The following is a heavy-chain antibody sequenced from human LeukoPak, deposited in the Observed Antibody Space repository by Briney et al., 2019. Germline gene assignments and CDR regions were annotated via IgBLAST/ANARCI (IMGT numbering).Heavy chain of an antibody. CDR3: ARVGEQLVSNDAFDI. Sequence: PGGSLRLSCAASGFMYSTYAMSWVRQAPGKGLEWVSANSGSGGSTYYADSVKGRFTISRDNSKNTLYLQMNSLRAEDTAVYYCARVGEQLVSNDAFDIWGQGTMVTVSS. D-gene: IGHD6-6*01. J-gene: IGHJ3*02. CDR1: GFMYSTYA. V-gene: IGHV3-23*01. CDR2: NSGSGGST.